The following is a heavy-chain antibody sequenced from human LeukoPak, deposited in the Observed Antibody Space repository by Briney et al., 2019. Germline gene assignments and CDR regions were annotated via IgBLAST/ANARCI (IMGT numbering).Heavy chain of an antibody. J-gene: IGHJ6*02. Sequence: GGSLRLSCTASGFTFGDYAMRWVRQAPGKGLEWVGFIRSKAYGGTTEYAASVKGRFTISRDDSKSIAYLQMNSLKTEDTAVYYCTRGAVVRHYYYGMDVWGQGTTVTVSS. CDR2: IRSKAYGGTT. V-gene: IGHV3-49*04. CDR1: GFTFGDYA. CDR3: TRGAVVRHYYYGMDV. D-gene: IGHD2-15*01.